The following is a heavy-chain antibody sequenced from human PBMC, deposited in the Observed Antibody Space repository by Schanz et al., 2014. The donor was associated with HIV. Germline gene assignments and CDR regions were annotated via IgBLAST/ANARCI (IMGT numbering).Heavy chain of an antibody. D-gene: IGHD5-12*01. CDR3: VRDCVSGCPADY. Sequence: EVQQVLESGGGLVQPGGSLRLSCAASGFMFSTYAMHWVRQAPGKGLEWVSKINSGSTIKNYADSVKGRFTISRDNAKNSLYLQMNSLREDDTAIYYCVRDCVSGCPADYWGQGTLVTVSS. V-gene: IGHV3-48*02. J-gene: IGHJ4*02. CDR2: INSGSTIK. CDR1: GFMFSTYA.